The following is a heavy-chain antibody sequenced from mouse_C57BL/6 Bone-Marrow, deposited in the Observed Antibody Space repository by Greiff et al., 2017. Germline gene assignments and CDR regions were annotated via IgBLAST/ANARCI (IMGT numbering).Heavy chain of an antibody. CDR1: GYTFTDYE. V-gene: IGHV1-15*01. J-gene: IGHJ2*01. CDR3: TRPYYSDFDY. D-gene: IGHD2-12*01. Sequence: QVQLQQSGAELVRPGASVTLSCKASGYTFTDYEMHWVKQTPVHGLEWIGAIDPETGGTDYNQKFKGKAILTADKSSTTAYMELRSLTSEDAAVYYCTRPYYSDFDYWGQGTTLTVSS. CDR2: IDPETGGT.